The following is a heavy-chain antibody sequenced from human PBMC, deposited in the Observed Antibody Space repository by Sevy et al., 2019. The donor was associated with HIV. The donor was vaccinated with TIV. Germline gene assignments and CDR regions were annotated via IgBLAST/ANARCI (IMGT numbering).Heavy chain of an antibody. CDR1: GGTFSSYA. CDR3: ARGRAYCGGDCYSSLDY. Sequence: ASVKVSCKASGGTFSSYAISWVRQAPGQGLEWMGGIIPIFGTANYAQKFQGRVTITADESTSTAYMKLSSLRSEDTAVYYCARGRAYCGGDCYSSLDYWGQGTLVTVSS. J-gene: IGHJ4*02. V-gene: IGHV1-69*13. D-gene: IGHD2-21*02. CDR2: IIPIFGTA.